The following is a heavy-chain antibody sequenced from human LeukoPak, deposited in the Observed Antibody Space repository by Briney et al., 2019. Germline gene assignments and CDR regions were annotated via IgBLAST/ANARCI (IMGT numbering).Heavy chain of an antibody. D-gene: IGHD3-22*01. CDR1: GFTLSSYG. CDR3: AKTNGYYSD. Sequence: GGSLRLSCAASGFTLSSYGMNWVHQAPGKGLEWVSGISGSGGTTYYADSVKGRFTIPRDNSKNSLSLQVSSLRAEDTAVYYCAKTNGYYSDWGQGTLVTVSS. J-gene: IGHJ4*02. V-gene: IGHV3-23*01. CDR2: ISGSGGTT.